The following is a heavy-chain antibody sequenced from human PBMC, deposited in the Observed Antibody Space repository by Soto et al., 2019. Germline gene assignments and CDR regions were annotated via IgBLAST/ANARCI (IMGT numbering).Heavy chain of an antibody. D-gene: IGHD1-26*01. CDR2: ISRDGSNE. Sequence: QVQLVESGGGVVQPGRSLRLSCAASGFTFSSYVIHWVRQTPDKGLEWVAFISRDGSNEYYADSVKGRFTISRDNSKNTLYLDMNSLRAGDTAVYYCARDDEGGSDCDLGYWGQGTLVTVSS. V-gene: IGHV3-30*04. CDR3: ARDDEGGSDCDLGY. J-gene: IGHJ4*02. CDR1: GFTFSSYV.